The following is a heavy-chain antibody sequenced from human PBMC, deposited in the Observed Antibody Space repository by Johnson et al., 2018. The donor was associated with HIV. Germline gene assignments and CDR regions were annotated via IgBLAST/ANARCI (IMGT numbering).Heavy chain of an antibody. V-gene: IGHV3-11*04. CDR1: GLIFSDYY. J-gene: IGHJ3*02. CDR3: ARASKVLSSGWSRGAFDI. Sequence: QMLLVESGGDLVKPGGSLRLSCAASGLIFSDYYMTWIRQAPGKGLESISYISSSGRTIYYADSVKGRFTMSRDNAKNSLYMQMNSLRAEDTAVYYCARASKVLSSGWSRGAFDIRGQGTMVTVSS. D-gene: IGHD6-19*01. CDR2: ISSSGRTI.